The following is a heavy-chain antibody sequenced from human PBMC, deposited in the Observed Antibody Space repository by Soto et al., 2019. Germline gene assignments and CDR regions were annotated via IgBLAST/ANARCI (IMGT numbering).Heavy chain of an antibody. CDR1: GFTFSSYA. Sequence: EVQLVESGEGLVQPGGSLRLSCAASGFTFSSYAMHWVRQAPGNGLEYVSAISSNGVSTYYADSVKGRFTISRDNSKNPLYLQMGSLRAEDMAVYYCARGIYHLDYWGQGTLVTVSS. J-gene: IGHJ4*02. D-gene: IGHD6-13*01. CDR2: ISSNGVST. V-gene: IGHV3-64*02. CDR3: ARGIYHLDY.